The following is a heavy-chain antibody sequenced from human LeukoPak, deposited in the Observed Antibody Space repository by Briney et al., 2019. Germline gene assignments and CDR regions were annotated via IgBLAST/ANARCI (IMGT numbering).Heavy chain of an antibody. V-gene: IGHV3-23*01. J-gene: IGHJ4*02. CDR3: AKVFTGYSYGYSRTYYFDY. D-gene: IGHD5-18*01. CDR2: ISGSGGNT. Sequence: PGGSLRLSCAASGFTFSSYAMSWVRQAPGKGLEWVSVISGSGGNTYYADSVKGRFTISRDNSKNTLYLQLNSLRAEDTAVYYCAKVFTGYSYGYSRTYYFDYWGQGTLVTVSS. CDR1: GFTFSSYA.